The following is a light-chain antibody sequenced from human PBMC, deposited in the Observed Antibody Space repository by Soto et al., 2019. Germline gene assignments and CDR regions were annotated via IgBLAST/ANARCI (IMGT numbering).Light chain of an antibody. Sequence: QSVLTQPVSVSGSPGQSITISCTGTSSDVGSYNYVSWYQQHPGKAPKLMIYEVSDRPSGISSRFSGSKSGNTASLTISGLQTEEEADYYCSSYTSSSTLFGTGTKLTVL. J-gene: IGLJ1*01. V-gene: IGLV2-14*01. CDR1: SSDVGSYNY. CDR3: SSYTSSSTL. CDR2: EVS.